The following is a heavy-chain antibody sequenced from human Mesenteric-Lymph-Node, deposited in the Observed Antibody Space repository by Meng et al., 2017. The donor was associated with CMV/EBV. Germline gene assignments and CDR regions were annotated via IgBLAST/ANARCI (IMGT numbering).Heavy chain of an antibody. CDR1: GGSFSGYY. Sequence: QLQQWGAGLLKPSETLSLTCAVYGGSFSGYYWSWIRQPPGKGLEWIGEINHSGSTNYNPSLKSRVTISVDTSKNRFSLKLSSVTAADTAVYYCARHQRWLKSEGGFNYWGQGTLVTVSS. CDR3: ARHQRWLKSEGGFNY. V-gene: IGHV4-34*01. CDR2: INHSGST. J-gene: IGHJ4*02. D-gene: IGHD4-23*01.